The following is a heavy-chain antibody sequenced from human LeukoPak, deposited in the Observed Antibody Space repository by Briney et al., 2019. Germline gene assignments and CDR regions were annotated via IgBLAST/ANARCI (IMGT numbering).Heavy chain of an antibody. D-gene: IGHD3-10*01. CDR1: GGIFSTSA. CDR3: ASGYYYGSSSYYHTGYLDH. CDR2: ISPISETP. Sequence: ASVKVSCKASGGIFSTSAMSWVRQAPGHGLEWMGGISPISETPNYALRFQGRVTITRDESTATAYMELTSLRSDDTAVYYCASGYYYGSSSYYHTGYLDHWAQGTLVTVSS. J-gene: IGHJ4*02. V-gene: IGHV1-69*05.